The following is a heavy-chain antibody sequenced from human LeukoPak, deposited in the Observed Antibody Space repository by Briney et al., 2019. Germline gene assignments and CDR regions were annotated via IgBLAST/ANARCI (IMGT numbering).Heavy chain of an antibody. V-gene: IGHV4-61*08. D-gene: IGHD3-9*01. CDR2: IYYSGST. CDR3: ARGGYYDILTGYYGYFDY. Sequence: PSQTLSLTCTVSGGSISSGDYYWSWIRQPPGKGLEWIGYIYYSGSTNYNPSLKSRVTISVDTSKNQFSLKLSSVTAADTAVYYCARGGYYDILTGYYGYFDYWGQGTLVTVSS. J-gene: IGHJ4*02. CDR1: GGSISSGDYY.